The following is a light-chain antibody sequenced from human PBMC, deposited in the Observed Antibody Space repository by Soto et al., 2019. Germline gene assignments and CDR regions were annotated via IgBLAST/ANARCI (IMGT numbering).Light chain of an antibody. Sequence: DIPMTQSPSTLSASVGDRVTITCRASQSISSWLAWYQQKPGKAPKLLIYDASSLESGVPSRFSGSGSGTEFTLTISSLQPDDFATYYCQQYNILYTFGQGTKLEIK. CDR2: DAS. J-gene: IGKJ2*01. CDR1: QSISSW. V-gene: IGKV1-5*01. CDR3: QQYNILYT.